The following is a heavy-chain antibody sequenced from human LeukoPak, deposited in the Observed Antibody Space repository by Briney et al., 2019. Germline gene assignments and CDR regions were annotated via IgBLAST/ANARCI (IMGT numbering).Heavy chain of an antibody. Sequence: GGSLRLSCAASGFTFDDYGMSWVRQAPGKGLEWVSGINWNGGRTGYVDSVKGRFTISRDNAKNSLYLQMNSLRAEDTAVYYCAKDLVVRYFDWSLDVWGQGTTVTVSS. CDR2: INWNGGRT. V-gene: IGHV3-20*04. J-gene: IGHJ6*02. CDR1: GFTFDDYG. D-gene: IGHD3-9*01. CDR3: AKDLVVRYFDWSLDV.